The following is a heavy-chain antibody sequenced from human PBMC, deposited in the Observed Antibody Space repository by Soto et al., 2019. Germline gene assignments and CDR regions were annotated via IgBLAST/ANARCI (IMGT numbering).Heavy chain of an antibody. CDR1: GGSISSSSYY. CDR2: IYYSGST. Sequence: SETLSLTCTVSGGSISSSSYYWGWIRQPPGKGLEWIGSIYYSGSTYYNPSLKSRVTISVDTSKNQFSLKLSSVTAADTAVYYCARLPLPHSSSWQWQVGWFDPWGQGTLVTVSS. V-gene: IGHV4-39*01. CDR3: ARLPLPHSSSWQWQVGWFDP. D-gene: IGHD6-13*01. J-gene: IGHJ5*02.